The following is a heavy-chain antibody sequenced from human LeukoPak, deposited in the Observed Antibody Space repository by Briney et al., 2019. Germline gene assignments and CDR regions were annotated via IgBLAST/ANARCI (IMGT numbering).Heavy chain of an antibody. CDR3: ARDSGFSGWYFDY. Sequence: ASVKVSCKASGYTFTSYYMHWVRQAPGQGLEWMGIINPSGGSTSYAQKFQGRVTMTTDTSTSTAYMELRSLRSDDTAVYYCARDSGFSGWYFDYWGQGTLVTVSS. CDR1: GYTFTSYY. J-gene: IGHJ4*02. V-gene: IGHV1-46*01. CDR2: INPSGGST. D-gene: IGHD6-19*01.